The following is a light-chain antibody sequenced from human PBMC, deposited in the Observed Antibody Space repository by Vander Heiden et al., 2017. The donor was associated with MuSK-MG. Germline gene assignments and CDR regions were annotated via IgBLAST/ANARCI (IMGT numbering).Light chain of an antibody. CDR1: QSITSS. CDR2: AAS. Sequence: DIQMTQSPSSLSASVGDSVAITCRASQSITSSLNSYQQKQGKAPNLLIFAASSFLSGVPSTFSGSGSGTDFTLTIIGLQPEDFATYFCQQSYSTAYTFGQGTKLEI. J-gene: IGKJ2*01. CDR3: QQSYSTAYT. V-gene: IGKV1-39*01.